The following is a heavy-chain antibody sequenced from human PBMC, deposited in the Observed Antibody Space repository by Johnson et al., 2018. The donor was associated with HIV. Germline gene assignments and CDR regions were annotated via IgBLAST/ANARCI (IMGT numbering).Heavy chain of an antibody. CDR2: IWYDGSNK. Sequence: QVQLVESGGGVVQPGRSLRLSCTASGFTFSSYGIHWVRQAPGKGLEWVALIWYDGSNKYYADSVKGRFTISRDNSKNSLYLQMNSLRAEDTAVYYCARVYYYDSSGIDAFDIWGQGTMVTVSS. CDR3: ARVYYYDSSGIDAFDI. D-gene: IGHD3-22*01. CDR1: GFTFSSYG. V-gene: IGHV3-33*01. J-gene: IGHJ3*02.